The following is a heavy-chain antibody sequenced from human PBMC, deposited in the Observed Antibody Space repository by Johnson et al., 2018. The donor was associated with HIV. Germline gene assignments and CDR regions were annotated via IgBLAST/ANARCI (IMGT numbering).Heavy chain of an antibody. CDR2: IYSGGST. CDR1: GFTVSSNY. J-gene: IGHJ3*02. D-gene: IGHD1-26*01. CDR3: ARDRRGATIDDAFDI. V-gene: IGHV3-66*03. Sequence: VQLVESGGGLIQPGGSLRLSCAASGFTVSSNYMSWVRQAPGKGLEWVSVIYSGGSTYYADSVKGRFTISRDNSKNTLYLQMKSLRAEDTAVYYCARDRRGATIDDAFDIWGQGTMVTVSS.